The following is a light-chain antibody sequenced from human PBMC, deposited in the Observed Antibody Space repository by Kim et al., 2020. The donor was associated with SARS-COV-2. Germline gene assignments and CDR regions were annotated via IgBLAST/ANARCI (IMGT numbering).Light chain of an antibody. CDR2: LNSDGSH. Sequence: SVKLTCPLSSGHSSYAIAWHQQQPEKGPRYLMKLNSDGSHSKGDGIPDRFPGSSSGAERYLTISSLQSEDEADYYCQTWGTGKGVFGGGTQLTVL. CDR1: SGHSSYA. CDR3: QTWGTGKGV. J-gene: IGLJ3*02. V-gene: IGLV4-69*01.